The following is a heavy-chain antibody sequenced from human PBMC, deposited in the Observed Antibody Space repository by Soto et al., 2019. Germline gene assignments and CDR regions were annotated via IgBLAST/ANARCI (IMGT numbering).Heavy chain of an antibody. D-gene: IGHD3-3*02. J-gene: IGHJ3*01. CDR3: ARGLASLPVFAFDV. CDR1: GFSLTTSGVG. CDR2: LYWTGDE. Sequence: QMTLKESGPTVVKPTQTLTLTCSFSGFSLTTSGVGVGWVRQPPGQALEWLALLYWTGDEHYRPSLRSRLTITKDTSKNQVVLIMTNMDPMDTATYYCARGLASLPVFAFDVWGQGTTVTVSS. V-gene: IGHV2-5*01.